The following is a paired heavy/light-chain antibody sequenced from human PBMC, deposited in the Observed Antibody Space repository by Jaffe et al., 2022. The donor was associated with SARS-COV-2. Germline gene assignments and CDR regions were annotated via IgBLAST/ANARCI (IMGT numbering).Light chain of an antibody. CDR2: LGS. CDR1: QSLLHSNGYNY. V-gene: IGKV2-28*01. Sequence: DIVMTQSPLSLPVTPGEPASISCRSSQSLLHSNGYNYLDWYLQKPGQSPQLLIYLGSIRASGVPDRFSGSGSGTDFTLKISRVEAEDVGVYYCMQALQTSITFGQGTRLEIK. CDR3: MQALQTSIT. J-gene: IGKJ5*01.
Heavy chain of an antibody. CDR1: GFTFGNFG. V-gene: IGHV3-33*01. D-gene: IGHD2-15*01. CDR3: ARSRYCSGGSCPSYYFDY. Sequence: QVQLVESGGGVVQPGRSLRLSCAASGFTFGNFGMHWVRQAPGKGLEWLAIIWYDGSNKNYADSVKGRFTISRDNSKNTLYLQMNSLRAEDTAVYYCARSRYCSGGSCPSYYFDYWGQGILVTVSS. J-gene: IGHJ4*02. CDR2: IWYDGSNK.